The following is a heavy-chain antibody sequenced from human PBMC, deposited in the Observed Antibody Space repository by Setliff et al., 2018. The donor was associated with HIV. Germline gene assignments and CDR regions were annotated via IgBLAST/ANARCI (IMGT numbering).Heavy chain of an antibody. Sequence: TLSLTLTCAFSGFSLATDGVGVSWIRQSPGKGPEWLALIYWDGDSRYNPSLKDRLTITKATSNNHVVLMMSNMDPVDTATYYCAHFNNFRSVYFDSWGQGTLVTVSS. CDR3: AHFNNFRSVYFDS. J-gene: IGHJ4*02. V-gene: IGHV2-5*02. CDR2: IYWDGDS. CDR1: GFSLATDGVG. D-gene: IGHD1-20*01.